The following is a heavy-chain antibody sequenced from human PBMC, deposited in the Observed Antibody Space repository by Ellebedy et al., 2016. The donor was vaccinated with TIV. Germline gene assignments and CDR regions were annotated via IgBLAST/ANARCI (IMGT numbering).Heavy chain of an antibody. CDR3: ARTDPWQPIDD. J-gene: IGHJ4*02. D-gene: IGHD2-21*02. Sequence: MPGGSLRLSCAVSGDSISSNNWWYWVRQPPGKGLEWIGEIFHAGTTNYNPSLKSRVTLSADTSKNQFSLNLGTVTAADTAVYYCARTDPWQPIDDWGQGILVSVSS. CDR2: IFHAGTT. CDR1: GDSISSNNW. V-gene: IGHV4-4*02.